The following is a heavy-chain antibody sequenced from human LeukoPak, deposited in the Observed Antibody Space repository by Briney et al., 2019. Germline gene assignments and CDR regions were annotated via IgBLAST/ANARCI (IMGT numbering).Heavy chain of an antibody. D-gene: IGHD6-13*01. CDR1: GGSISSGGYS. CDR2: IYYSGST. V-gene: IGHV4-31*11. CDR3: ARDRGKQQLVPGGWFDP. J-gene: IGHJ5*02. Sequence: SQTLSLTCAVSGGSISSGGYSWSWIRQHPGKGLEWIGYIYYSGSTYYNPSLKSRVTISVDTSKNQFSLKLSSVTAADTAVYYCARDRGKQQLVPGGWFDPWGQGTLVTVSS.